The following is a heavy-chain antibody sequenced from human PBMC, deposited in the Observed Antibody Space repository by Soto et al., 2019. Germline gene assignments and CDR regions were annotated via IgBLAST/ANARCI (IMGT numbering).Heavy chain of an antibody. J-gene: IGHJ4*02. CDR1: GGTFSSDT. CDR3: ARSDSGYDSPGGY. D-gene: IGHD5-12*01. Sequence: QVQLVQSGAEVKKPGSSVKVSCKASGGTFSSDTISWVRQAPGQGLEWMGRIIPILGIANYAQKFQGRVTITADKSTSTAYMELSSLRSEDTAVYYCARSDSGYDSPGGYWGQGTLVTVSS. CDR2: IIPILGIA. V-gene: IGHV1-69*02.